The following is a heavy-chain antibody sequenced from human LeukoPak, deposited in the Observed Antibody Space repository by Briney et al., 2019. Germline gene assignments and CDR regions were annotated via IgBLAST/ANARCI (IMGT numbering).Heavy chain of an antibody. D-gene: IGHD3-22*01. J-gene: IGHJ4*02. CDR2: FHYSGST. Sequence: PSETLSLTCTVSGASISTSYYYWGWIRQPPGKGLEWIGNFHYSGSTYYNPSLKSRVAISIDTSKNQFSLRLSSVTAADTAVYYCARVRKALYYYDSSGYYYFDYWGQGTLVTVSS. V-gene: IGHV4-39*01. CDR3: ARVRKALYYYDSSGYYYFDY. CDR1: GASISTSYYY.